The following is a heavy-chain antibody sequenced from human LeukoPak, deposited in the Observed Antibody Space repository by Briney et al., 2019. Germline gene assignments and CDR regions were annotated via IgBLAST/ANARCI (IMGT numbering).Heavy chain of an antibody. V-gene: IGHV3-15*05. J-gene: IGHJ4*02. Sequence: TWVGPVPGKGLEWVGQIQSKTDGGATDYAAPVKGRFTISRNNAKNTLYLQMNSLRAEDTAVYYCTRYISSLGAFDYWGEGSLETVS. CDR3: TRYISSLGAFDY. D-gene: IGHD6-6*01. CDR2: IQSKTDGGAT.